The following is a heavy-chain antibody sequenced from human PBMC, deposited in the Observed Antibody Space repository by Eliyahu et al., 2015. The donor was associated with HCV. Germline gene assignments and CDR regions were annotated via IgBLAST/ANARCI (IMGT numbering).Heavy chain of an antibody. V-gene: IGHV4-39*01. D-gene: IGHD1-26*01. Sequence: QLQLQESGPGLVKPSETLSLTCTVSGGSISSSSYYWGWIRQPPGKGLEWIGRYLFWWGPLLNPSLKSRVTISVDTSKNQFSLKLSSVTAADTAVYYCARLGSSGAFDIWGQGTMVTVSS. CDR1: GGSISSSSYY. J-gene: IGHJ3*02. CDR3: ARLGSSGAFDI. CDR2: LFWWGP.